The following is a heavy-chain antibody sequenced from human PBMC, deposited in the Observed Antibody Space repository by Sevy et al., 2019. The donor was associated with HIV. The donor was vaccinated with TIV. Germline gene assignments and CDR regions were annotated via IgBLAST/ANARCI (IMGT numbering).Heavy chain of an antibody. V-gene: IGHV1-18*01. CDR1: GYTFTSYG. CDR3: ARDWGVGYYDSSGYYYVY. CDR2: ISAYNGNT. D-gene: IGHD3-22*01. Sequence: ASVKVSCKASGYTFTSYGISWVRQAPGQGLEWMGWISAYNGNTNYAQKIQGRVTMTTDTSTSTAYMELRSLRSDDTAVYYCARDWGVGYYDSSGYYYVYWGQGTLVTVSS. J-gene: IGHJ4*02.